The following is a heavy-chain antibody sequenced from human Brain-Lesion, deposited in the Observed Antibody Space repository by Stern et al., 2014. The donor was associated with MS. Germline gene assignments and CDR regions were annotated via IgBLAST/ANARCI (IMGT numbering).Heavy chain of an antibody. J-gene: IGHJ6*02. CDR1: GGSISSGGYY. V-gene: IGHV4-61*02. Sequence: QLQLQESGPGLVKPSQTLSLSCTVSGGSISSGGYYWSWIRQPAGQGLEWIGRIFNSGSPSYTPSLKSRVTISIATSKNQFSLRLNSMTAADTAVYYCARGRVVPGFQYYATDVWGQGTTVIVSS. CDR2: IFNSGSP. D-gene: IGHD2-2*01. CDR3: ARGRVVPGFQYYATDV.